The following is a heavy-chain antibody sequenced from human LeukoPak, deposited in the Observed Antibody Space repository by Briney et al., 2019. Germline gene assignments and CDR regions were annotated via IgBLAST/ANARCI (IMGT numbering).Heavy chain of an antibody. CDR1: GFTFSNAW. D-gene: IGHD2-2*01. V-gene: IGHV3-15*01. CDR3: AKDLTPSDIVVVPAAQDDDAFDI. Sequence: GGSLRLSCAASGFTFSNAWMSWVRQAPGKGLEWVGRIKSKTEGGTTDYAAPVKGRFTISRDDSKNTLYLQMNSLRAEDTAVYYCAKDLTPSDIVVVPAAQDDDAFDIWGQGTMVTVSS. CDR2: IKSKTEGGTT. J-gene: IGHJ3*02.